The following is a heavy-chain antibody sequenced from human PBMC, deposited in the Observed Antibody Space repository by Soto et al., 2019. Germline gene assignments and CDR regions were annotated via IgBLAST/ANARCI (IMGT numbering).Heavy chain of an antibody. Sequence: GGSLRLSCAASGFTFSSYGMRWVRQAPGKGLEWVAVISYDGSNKYYADSVKGRFTISRDNSKNTLYLQMNSLRAEDTAVYYCAKERNWNYYYMDVWGKGTTVTVSS. J-gene: IGHJ6*03. CDR3: AKERNWNYYYMDV. V-gene: IGHV3-30*18. CDR2: ISYDGSNK. D-gene: IGHD1-20*01. CDR1: GFTFSSYG.